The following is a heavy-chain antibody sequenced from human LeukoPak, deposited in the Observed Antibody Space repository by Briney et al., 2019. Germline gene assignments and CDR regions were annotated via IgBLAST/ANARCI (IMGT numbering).Heavy chain of an antibody. D-gene: IGHD3-10*01. Sequence: RASVTVSCKASGYTFTNYGISWVRQAPGQGLEWMGWISAYNGNTNYAQKLQGRVTMTTDTSTSTAYMELRSLRSDDTAGYYCASQDGPGDYWGQGTLVTVSS. CDR3: ASQDGPGDY. J-gene: IGHJ4*02. CDR1: GYTFTNYG. V-gene: IGHV1-18*01. CDR2: ISAYNGNT.